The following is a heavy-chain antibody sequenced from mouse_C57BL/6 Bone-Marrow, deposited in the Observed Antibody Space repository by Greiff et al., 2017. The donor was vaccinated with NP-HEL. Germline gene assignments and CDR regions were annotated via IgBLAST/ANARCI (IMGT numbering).Heavy chain of an antibody. Sequence: EVKLQESGPGLVKPSQTVFLTCTVTGISITTGNYRWSWIRQFPGNKLEWIGYIYHSGTITYNPSLTSRTTITRDTPKNQFFLEMNSLTAEDTATYYCAREGIYYYGSSFGYFDVWGTGTTVTVSS. V-gene: IGHV3-5*01. CDR2: IYHSGTI. CDR1: GISITTGNYR. J-gene: IGHJ1*03. D-gene: IGHD1-1*01. CDR3: AREGIYYYGSSFGYFDV.